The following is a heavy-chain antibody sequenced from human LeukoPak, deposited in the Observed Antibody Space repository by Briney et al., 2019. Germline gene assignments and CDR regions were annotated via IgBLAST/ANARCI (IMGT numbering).Heavy chain of an antibody. D-gene: IGHD6-13*01. CDR1: GFTFSSYS. V-gene: IGHV3-7*03. CDR3: ATIDSSSPRD. Sequence: GGSLRLSCAASGFTFSSYSMNWVRQAPGKGLEWVANINQDGGAKYYLDSVKGRFTISRDNANNSLYLQMNSLRVDDTAVYYCATIDSSSPRDWGQGTLVTASS. J-gene: IGHJ4*02. CDR2: INQDGGAK.